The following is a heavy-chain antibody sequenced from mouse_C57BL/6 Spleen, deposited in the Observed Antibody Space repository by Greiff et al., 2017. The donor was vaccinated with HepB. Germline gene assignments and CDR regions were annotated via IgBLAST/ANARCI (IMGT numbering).Heavy chain of an antibody. CDR2: IDPSDSYT. D-gene: IGHD1-1*01. Sequence: QVQLQQPGAELVMPGASVKLSCKASGYTFTSYWMHWVKQRPGQGLEWIGEIDPSDSYTNYNQKFKGKSTLTVDKSSSTAYMQLSSLTSEDSAVYYCARRYGSSRGYYFDYWGKGTTLTVSS. V-gene: IGHV1-69*01. J-gene: IGHJ2*01. CDR1: GYTFTSYW. CDR3: ARRYGSSRGYYFDY.